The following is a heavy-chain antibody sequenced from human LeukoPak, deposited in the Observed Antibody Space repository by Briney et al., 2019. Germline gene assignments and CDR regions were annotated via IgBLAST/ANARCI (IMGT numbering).Heavy chain of an antibody. J-gene: IGHJ4*02. Sequence: GGSLRLSCAASGFTLSTSAMDWVRQAPGKGLEWVSSIKGGGGDPFYADSVKGRFTISRDNSKNTLFLQLNSLRADDSAVYYCAKGGHDFNPFYWWGQGTLVTVSS. CDR2: IKGGGGDP. D-gene: IGHD2-21*02. CDR1: GFTLSTSA. V-gene: IGHV3-23*01. CDR3: AKGGHDFNPFYW.